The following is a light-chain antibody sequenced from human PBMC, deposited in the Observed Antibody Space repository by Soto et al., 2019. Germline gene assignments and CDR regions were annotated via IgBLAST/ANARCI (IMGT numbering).Light chain of an antibody. CDR1: SSDVGGYNY. J-gene: IGLJ2*01. V-gene: IGLV2-14*03. Sequence: QSALTQPASVSGSPGQSITISCTGTSSDVGGYNYVSWYQQHPGRAPQLMIYDVSNRPSGVSNRFSGSRSGNTASLTISGIQAEDEADYYCSSYATSTTVLFGGGTKLTVL. CDR3: SSYATSTTVL. CDR2: DVS.